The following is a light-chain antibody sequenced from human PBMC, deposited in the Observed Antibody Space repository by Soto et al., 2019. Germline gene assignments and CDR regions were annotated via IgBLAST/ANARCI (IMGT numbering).Light chain of an antibody. V-gene: IGKV3-15*01. Sequence: EIVMTQSPATLSVSPGERATLACRASQSVSSNLAWYQQKPGQAPRLHISGASTRATGNPARFSGSGSGTEFTLTISSLQSEDFAVYYCHHCDSWPPWTFGQGTKVEIK. J-gene: IGKJ1*01. CDR2: GAS. CDR1: QSVSSN. CDR3: HHCDSWPPWT.